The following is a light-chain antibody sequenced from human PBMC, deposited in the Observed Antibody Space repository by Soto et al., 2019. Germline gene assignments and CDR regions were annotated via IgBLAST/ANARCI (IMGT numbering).Light chain of an antibody. J-gene: IGLJ2*01. CDR1: SSDVGAYNY. CDR3: SSYTSSSALVV. V-gene: IGLV2-14*01. Sequence: QSALTQPASVSGSPGQSLTISCTGTSSDVGAYNYVSWYQQHPGKAPKLMIYDVSNRPSGVSNRFSGSKSGNTDSLTISGLQAEDEADYYCSSYTSSSALVVFGAGTKLTVL. CDR2: DVS.